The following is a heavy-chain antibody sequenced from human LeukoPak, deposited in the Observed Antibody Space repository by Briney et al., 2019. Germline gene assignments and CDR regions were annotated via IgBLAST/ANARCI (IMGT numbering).Heavy chain of an antibody. CDR2: IKHDGSEK. J-gene: IGHJ4*02. CDR1: GFTFSSYW. CDR3: ARAPREWLLGYHFEY. V-gene: IGHV3-7*01. Sequence: GGSLRLSCAASGFTFSSYWMSWVRRAPGKGLEWVANIKHDGSEKYYVDSVKGRFAISRDNGKNSLYLQMNSLRVEDMAVYYCARAPREWLLGYHFEYWGQGTLVTVSS. D-gene: IGHD3-3*01.